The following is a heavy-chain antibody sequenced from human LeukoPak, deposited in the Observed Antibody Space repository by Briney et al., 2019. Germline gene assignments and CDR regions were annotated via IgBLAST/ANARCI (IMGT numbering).Heavy chain of an antibody. V-gene: IGHV1-24*01. CDR3: ATDFFKLGERWLQFGWFDP. D-gene: IGHD5-24*01. CDR2: FDPEDGET. Sequence: ASVKVSCKVSGYTLTELSMHWVRQAPGKGLEWMGGFDPEDGETMYAQKFQGRVTMTEDTSTDTAYMEPSSLRSEDTAVYYCATDFFKLGERWLQFGWFDPWGQGTLVTVSS. CDR1: GYTLTELS. J-gene: IGHJ5*02.